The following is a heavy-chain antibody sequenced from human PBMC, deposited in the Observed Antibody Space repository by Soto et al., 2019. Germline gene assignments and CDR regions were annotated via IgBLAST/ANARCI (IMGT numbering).Heavy chain of an antibody. CDR2: ISASGGST. Sequence: EVQLLESGGGLVQPGGSLRLSCAASGFTYAMSWVRQAPGKGLEWVSGISASGGSTYYAASVKGRFTISRDYSKNTLYLQMNSRRAGDTPVYYCAKWDWNYDYFESWGQGNLVTVAS. V-gene: IGHV3-23*01. D-gene: IGHD1-7*01. CDR1: GFTYA. J-gene: IGHJ4*02. CDR3: AKWDWNYDYFES.